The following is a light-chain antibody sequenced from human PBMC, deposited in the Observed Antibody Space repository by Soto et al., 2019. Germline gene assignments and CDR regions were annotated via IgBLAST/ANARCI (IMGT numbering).Light chain of an antibody. Sequence: VLLTQSPATLSLSPGEGATLSCRASQSVSSYLAWYQQKPGQAPRLLIYDASNRATGIPARFSGSGSGTDFTLTISSLEPEDFAVYYCQQRSYWLTFGGGTKVDIK. V-gene: IGKV3-11*01. CDR2: DAS. CDR1: QSVSSY. J-gene: IGKJ4*01. CDR3: QQRSYWLT.